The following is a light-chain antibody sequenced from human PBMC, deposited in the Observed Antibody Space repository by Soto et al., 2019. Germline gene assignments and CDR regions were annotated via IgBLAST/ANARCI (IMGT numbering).Light chain of an antibody. CDR3: QQYGSSPYT. Sequence: ENVLTQSPGTLALSPGERATLSCRASQSVSLNYLAWYQFKPGQTPRLLIYGASSRATGIPDRFSAGGSGTDFTLTITRLEPEDFSVYYCQQYGSSPYTFGQGTKLEIK. CDR1: QSVSLNY. V-gene: IGKV3-20*01. CDR2: GAS. J-gene: IGKJ2*01.